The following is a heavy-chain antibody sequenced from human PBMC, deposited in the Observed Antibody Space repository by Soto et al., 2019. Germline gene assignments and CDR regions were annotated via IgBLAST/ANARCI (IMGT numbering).Heavy chain of an antibody. CDR2: INHSGST. Sequence: LSLTCAVYCGSFSVYYWSLIRQPPLKGLEWIGEINHSGSTNYNPSLKSRVTISVDTSKNQFSLKLSSVTAADTAVYYCARGAAAAGTGYNWFDPWGQGTLVTVSS. D-gene: IGHD6-13*01. CDR3: ARGAAAAGTGYNWFDP. J-gene: IGHJ5*02. V-gene: IGHV4-34*01. CDR1: CGSFSVYY.